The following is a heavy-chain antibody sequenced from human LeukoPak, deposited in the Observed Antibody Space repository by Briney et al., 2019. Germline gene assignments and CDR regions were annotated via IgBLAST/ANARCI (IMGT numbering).Heavy chain of an antibody. J-gene: IGHJ3*02. V-gene: IGHV1-2*02. Sequence: ASVKVSCKAAGYTFTDYYIHWVRQAHGQGLEWVGWINPTSGGTTYAQRFQGRVTVTRDTSISTAYMELTRLRSDDTAVYYCARVGPLWFGENTINAFDIWGQGTMVTVSS. CDR3: ARVGPLWFGENTINAFDI. CDR1: GYTFTDYY. CDR2: INPTSGGT. D-gene: IGHD3-10*01.